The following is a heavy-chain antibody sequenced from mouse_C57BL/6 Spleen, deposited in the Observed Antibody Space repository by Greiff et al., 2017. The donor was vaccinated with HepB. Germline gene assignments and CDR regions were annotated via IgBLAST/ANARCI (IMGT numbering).Heavy chain of an antibody. CDR3: ARDYYGSSGAWFAY. CDR1: GYTFTSYW. V-gene: IGHV1-52*01. D-gene: IGHD1-1*01. J-gene: IGHJ3*01. Sequence: QVQLQQPGAELVRPGSSVKLSCKASGYTFTSYWMHWVKQRPIQGLEWIGNIDPSDSETHYNQKFKDKATLTVDKSSSTAYMQLSILTSADSAVYYCARDYYGSSGAWFAYWGQGTLVTVSA. CDR2: IDPSDSET.